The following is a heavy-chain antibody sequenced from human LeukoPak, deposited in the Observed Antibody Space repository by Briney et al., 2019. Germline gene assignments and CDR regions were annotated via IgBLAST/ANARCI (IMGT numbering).Heavy chain of an antibody. CDR3: AGEGGCYRPHDY. CDR2: GHHDGRT. V-gene: IGHV4-4*02. J-gene: IGHJ4*02. Sequence: KPSETLSLTCAVSGGSVSSSNWWSCIRQPPGKGLGWLGEGHHDGRTNFNQSLISRLTMTADLSENHESLKLTSVATADTAGYYCAGEGGCYRPHDYSGQGTLVTVSS. CDR1: GGSVSSSNW. D-gene: IGHD3-16*02.